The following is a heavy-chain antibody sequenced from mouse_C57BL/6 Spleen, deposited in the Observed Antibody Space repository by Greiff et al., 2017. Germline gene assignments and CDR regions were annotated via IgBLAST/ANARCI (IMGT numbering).Heavy chain of an antibody. CDR1: GFTFSSYA. V-gene: IGHV5-4*01. D-gene: IGHD3-1*01. CDR3: ARDGHYFDY. J-gene: IGHJ2*01. Sequence: EVQLVESGGGLVKPGGSLKLSCAASGFTFSSYAMSWVRQTPEKRLEWVATISDGGSYTYYPDNVKGRFTISRDNAKNNLYLQMSHLKSEDTAMYYCARDGHYFDYWGQGTTLTVSS. CDR2: ISDGGSYT.